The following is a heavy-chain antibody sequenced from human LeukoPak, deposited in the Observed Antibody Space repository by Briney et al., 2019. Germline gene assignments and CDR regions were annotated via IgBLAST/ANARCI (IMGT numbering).Heavy chain of an antibody. Sequence: GASVKVSCKASGYTFTSYAMHWVRQAPGQRLEWMGWINAGNGNTKYSQKFQGRVTITRDTSASTAYMELSSLRSEDTAVYYCARDRDIVATITSNWFDPWGQGTLVTVSS. J-gene: IGHJ5*02. CDR3: ARDRDIVATITSNWFDP. V-gene: IGHV1-3*01. D-gene: IGHD5-12*01. CDR1: GYTFTSYA. CDR2: INAGNGNT.